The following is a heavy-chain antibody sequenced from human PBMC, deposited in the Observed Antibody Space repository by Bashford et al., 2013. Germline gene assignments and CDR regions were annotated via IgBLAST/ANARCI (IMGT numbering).Heavy chain of an antibody. J-gene: IGHJ3*02. CDR1: GYTFTGYY. V-gene: IGHV1-2*02. CDR3: ARVAGPDYDAFDI. D-gene: IGHD4-11*01. Sequence: ASVKVSCKASGYTFTGYYMHWVRQAPGQGLEWMGWINPNSGGTNYAQKFQGRVTMTRDTSISTAYMELSRLRSDDTAVYYCARVAGPDYDAFDIWGQGTMVTVSS. CDR2: INPNSGGT.